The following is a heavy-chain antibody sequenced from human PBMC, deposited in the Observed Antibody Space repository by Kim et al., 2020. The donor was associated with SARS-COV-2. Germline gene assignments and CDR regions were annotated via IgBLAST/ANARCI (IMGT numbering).Heavy chain of an antibody. J-gene: IGHJ4*02. CDR1: GFTFSTSP. CDR2: IRWDGTRT. CDR3: AKGGISSGFDY. Sequence: GGSLRLPCAASGFTFSTSPMGWVRQAPGKGLEWVSRIRWDGTRTYYADSVKGRVTMSSDKSRNTLYLHMNNLRVEDTAAYYCAKGGISSGFDYWGQGTQV. D-gene: IGHD3-22*01. V-gene: IGHV3-23*01.